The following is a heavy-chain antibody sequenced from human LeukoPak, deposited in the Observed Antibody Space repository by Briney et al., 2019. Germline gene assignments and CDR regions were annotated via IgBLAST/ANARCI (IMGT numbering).Heavy chain of an antibody. CDR2: IIRSGRDK. D-gene: IGHD3-16*01. CDR3: AKGGATRGRFGN. Sequence: LSLTCTVSGGSISSGGYYWSWIRQHPGKGLEWVSCIIRSGRDKYYSDSVKGRFTISRDDAENSLYLQMNSLRAEDTAVYYCAKGGATRGRFGNWGQGTLVTVSS. V-gene: IGHV3-11*04. CDR1: GGSISSGGYY. J-gene: IGHJ4*02.